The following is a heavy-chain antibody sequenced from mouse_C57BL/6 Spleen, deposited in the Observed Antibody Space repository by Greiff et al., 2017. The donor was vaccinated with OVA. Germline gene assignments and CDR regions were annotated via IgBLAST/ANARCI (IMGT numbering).Heavy chain of an antibody. V-gene: IGHV1-81*01. CDR2: IYPRSGNT. CDR1: GYTFTSYG. Sequence: QVQLKESGAELARPGASVKLSCKASGYTFTSYGISWVKQSTGQGLEWIGEIYPRSGNTYYNEKFKGKATLSADKSSSTAYMELRSLTSEDSTVNYCAGSLYDYDGRQGAYWGQGTLVTVSA. D-gene: IGHD2-4*01. J-gene: IGHJ3*01. CDR3: AGSLYDYDGRQGAY.